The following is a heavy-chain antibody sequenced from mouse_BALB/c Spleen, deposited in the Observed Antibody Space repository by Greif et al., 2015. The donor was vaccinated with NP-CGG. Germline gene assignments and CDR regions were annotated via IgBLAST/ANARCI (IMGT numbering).Heavy chain of an antibody. CDR3: ARGEFPNWSWFAY. CDR2: IDPENGNT. CDR1: GFNIKDYY. V-gene: IGHV14-1*02. D-gene: IGHD4-1*01. J-gene: IGHJ3*01. Sequence: EVQLQQSGAELVRPGALVKLSCKASGFNIKDYYMHWVKQRPEQGLEWIGWIDPENGNTIYDPKFQGKASITADTSSNTAYLQLSSLTSEDTAVYYCARGEFPNWSWFAYWGQGTLVTVSA.